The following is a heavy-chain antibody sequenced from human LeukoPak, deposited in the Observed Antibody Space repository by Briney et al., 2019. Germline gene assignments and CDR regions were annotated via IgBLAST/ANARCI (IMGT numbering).Heavy chain of an antibody. D-gene: IGHD6-13*01. J-gene: IGHJ4*02. V-gene: IGHV3-74*01. Sequence: GGSLRLSCAASGFTFSSYWMHWVRQAPGEGLVWVSRISGDGSTTTYVDSVMGRFTISRDNAKNTLYLQMNSVRAEDTAVYYCARGNIAAAGIHYWGQGTLVIVSS. CDR3: ARGNIAAAGIHY. CDR2: ISGDGSTT. CDR1: GFTFSSYW.